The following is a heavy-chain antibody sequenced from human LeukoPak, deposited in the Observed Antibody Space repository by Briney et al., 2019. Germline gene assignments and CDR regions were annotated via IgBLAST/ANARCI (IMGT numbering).Heavy chain of an antibody. Sequence: ASVKVSCKASGYTFTGYYMHWVRQAPGQGLEWMGWINPNSGDTDYAQKFQGRVTITTDESTSTAYMELSSLRSEDTAVYYCARVNSGYPYYMDVWGKGTTVTVSS. D-gene: IGHD5-12*01. CDR2: INPNSGDT. CDR3: ARVNSGYPYYMDV. V-gene: IGHV1-2*02. J-gene: IGHJ6*03. CDR1: GYTFTGYY.